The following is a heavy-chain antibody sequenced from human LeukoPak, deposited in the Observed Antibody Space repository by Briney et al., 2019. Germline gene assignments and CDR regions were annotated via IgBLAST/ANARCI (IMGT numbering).Heavy chain of an antibody. CDR2: IGTSSTTI. CDR3: ATDGLVATILPYFDH. Sequence: GGSLRLSCAASGFTFSSYTMNWVRQPPGKGLEWVSNIGTSSTTIYYADSVKGRFTISRDNAKNSLYLQMNSLRAEDTAVYYCATDGLVATILPYFDHWGQGTLVTVSS. V-gene: IGHV3-48*01. CDR1: GFTFSSYT. J-gene: IGHJ4*02. D-gene: IGHD5-12*01.